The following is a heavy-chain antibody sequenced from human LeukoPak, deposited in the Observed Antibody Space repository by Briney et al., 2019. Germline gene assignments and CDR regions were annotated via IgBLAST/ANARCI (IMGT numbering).Heavy chain of an antibody. V-gene: IGHV4-39*02. CDR3: AREATHDDRGFDY. CDR2: IYYSGST. CDR1: GGSISDSSYY. Sequence: PSETLSLTCTVSGGSISDSSYYWDWIRQPPGKGLEWIGSIYYSGSTYYTPSLKSRVTISVDTSKNRFSLKLSSVTAADTAVYYCAREATHDDRGFDYWGQGTLVTVSS. D-gene: IGHD3-9*01. J-gene: IGHJ4*02.